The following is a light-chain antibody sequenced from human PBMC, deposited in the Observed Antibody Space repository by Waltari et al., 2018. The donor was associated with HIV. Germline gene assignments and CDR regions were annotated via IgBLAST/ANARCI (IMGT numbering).Light chain of an antibody. J-gene: IGLJ2*01. V-gene: IGLV3-10*01. Sequence: SYELTQPPSVSVSPGQTARTTCSGDALPNKYAYWYQPKSGQAPVLVIYEDSKRPSGIPERFSGSSSGTMATLTISGAQVEDEADYYCYSTDSSGNHRVFGGGTKLTVL. CDR3: YSTDSSGNHRV. CDR1: ALPNKY. CDR2: EDS.